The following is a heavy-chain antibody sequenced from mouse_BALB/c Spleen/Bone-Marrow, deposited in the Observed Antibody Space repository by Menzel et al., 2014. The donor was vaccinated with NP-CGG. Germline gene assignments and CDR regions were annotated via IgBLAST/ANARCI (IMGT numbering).Heavy chain of an antibody. Sequence: EVKLVESGGGLVQPGGSLKLSCAASGFDFSGFWMGWVRQAPGKGLEWIGEINPDSSTINYTPSLKDRFIISRGNAKNTLYLQMSKVRSEDTALYYCARLGYYGGFAHWGQGTLVTVSA. J-gene: IGHJ3*01. CDR3: ARLGYYGGFAH. CDR1: GFDFSGFW. V-gene: IGHV4-1*02. CDR2: INPDSSTI. D-gene: IGHD2-3*01.